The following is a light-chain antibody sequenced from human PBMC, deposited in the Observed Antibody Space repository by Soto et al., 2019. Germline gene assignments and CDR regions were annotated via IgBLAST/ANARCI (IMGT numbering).Light chain of an antibody. CDR2: VYTDGSH. J-gene: IGLJ2*01. V-gene: IGLV4-69*01. Sequence: QLVLTQSPSASAFLGASVRLTCTLSGGHSSDAIAWLQQQPEKGPRYLMKVYTDGSHRKGDGIPDRFSGSISGAERYLTISSLQSEDEADYYCQTWGTGIRVFGGGTKLTVL. CDR3: QTWGTGIRV. CDR1: GGHSSDA.